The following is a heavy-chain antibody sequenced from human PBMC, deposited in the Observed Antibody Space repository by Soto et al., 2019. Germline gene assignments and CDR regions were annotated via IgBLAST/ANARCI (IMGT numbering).Heavy chain of an antibody. V-gene: IGHV3-23*01. J-gene: IGHJ4*02. D-gene: IGHD6-6*01. CDR1: GFTFSSYA. CDR2: IIGSGGST. CDR3: AKGLEEYNFFDY. Sequence: GGSLRLSCAASGFTFSSYAMSWVRQAPGKGLEWVSAIIGSGGSTYYADSVQGRFTISGDNSKNTPYLQMNSLRAEDTAVYYCAKGLEEYNFFDYWGQGTLVTVSS.